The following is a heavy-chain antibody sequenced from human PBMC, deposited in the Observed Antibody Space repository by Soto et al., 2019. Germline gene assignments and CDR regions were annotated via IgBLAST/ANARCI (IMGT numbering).Heavy chain of an antibody. V-gene: IGHV1-69*01. J-gene: IGHJ4*02. CDR1: GGTFSSYS. D-gene: IGHD1-26*01. CDR2: IIPSFGTA. Sequence: QVQLVQSGAEVKKPGSSVKVSCKASGGTFSSYSINWVRQAPGQGLEWMGEIIPSFGTANYAQKFQGRVTITADDSTSTAYMELSSLRYEDTAVYYCARDVGRHSGGIDYWGQGTLVTVSS. CDR3: ARDVGRHSGGIDY.